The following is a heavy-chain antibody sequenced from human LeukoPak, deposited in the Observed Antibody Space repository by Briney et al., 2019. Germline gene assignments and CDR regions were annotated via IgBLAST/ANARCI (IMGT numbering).Heavy chain of an antibody. Sequence: PSETLSLTCAVYGGSFSGYYWSWIRQPPGKGLEWIGEINHSGSTNYNPSLKSRVTISVDTSKNQFSLKLSSVTAADTAVYYCARENGRAGLSHYYYYYYMDVWGKGTTVTISS. V-gene: IGHV4-34*01. CDR2: INHSGST. CDR3: ARENGRAGLSHYYYYYYMDV. J-gene: IGHJ6*03. CDR1: GGSFSGYY. D-gene: IGHD2-15*01.